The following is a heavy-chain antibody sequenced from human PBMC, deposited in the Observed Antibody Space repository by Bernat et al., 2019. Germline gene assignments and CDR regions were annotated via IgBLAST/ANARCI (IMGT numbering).Heavy chain of an antibody. CDR2: IYYSGCT. CDR3: ARHVYSYPRVFAWVPPIDAFDI. V-gene: IGHV4-39*01. D-gene: IGHD3-3*01. CDR1: GGSISSSSYY. J-gene: IGHJ3*02. Sequence: QLQLQESGPGLVKPSETLSLTCTVPGGSISSSSYYWGWIRQPPGKGLEWIGSIYYSGCTYYNPSLKSRVTISVDTSKNQFSLKLGSVTAADTAVYYCARHVYSYPRVFAWVPPIDAFDIWGQGTMVTVSS.